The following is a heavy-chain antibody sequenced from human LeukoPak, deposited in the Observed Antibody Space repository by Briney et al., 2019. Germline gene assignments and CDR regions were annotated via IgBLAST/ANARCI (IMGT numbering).Heavy chain of an antibody. Sequence: GASVKVSCKASGYTFTSYYMHWVRQAPGQGLEWMGINNPSGGSTSYAQKFQGRVTMTRDTSTSTVYMELSSLRSEDTAVYYCARAGSDYCGGDCPKFDYWGQGTLVTVSS. D-gene: IGHD2-21*02. J-gene: IGHJ4*02. CDR1: GYTFTSYY. CDR3: ARAGSDYCGGDCPKFDY. V-gene: IGHV1-46*01. CDR2: NNPSGGST.